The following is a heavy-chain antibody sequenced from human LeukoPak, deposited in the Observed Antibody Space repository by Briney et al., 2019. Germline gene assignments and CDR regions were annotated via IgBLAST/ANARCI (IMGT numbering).Heavy chain of an antibody. CDR1: GFTFSSYA. J-gene: IGHJ4*01. D-gene: IGHD6-13*01. Sequence: GGSLRLSCAASGFTFSSYAMSWVRQAPGKGVEWVSAISGSGGGTYYADSVKGRVTISRDNSKNTLYLQMYSLRAEDTAVYYCAKDRVSWYYFDSWGPGTLVTVSS. CDR2: ISGSGGGT. CDR3: AKDRVSWYYFDS. V-gene: IGHV3-23*01.